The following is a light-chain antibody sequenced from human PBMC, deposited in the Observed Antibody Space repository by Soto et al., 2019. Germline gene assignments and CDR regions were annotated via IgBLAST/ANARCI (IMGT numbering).Light chain of an antibody. J-gene: IGKJ1*01. V-gene: IGKV1-5*03. CDR2: AAS. Sequence: DIQMTQSPSTLSASVGDRLTITCRASQSIYTGLAWCQQKPGKAPKLLIYAASSLESGVPSRFSGSGSGTEFTLIISSLQPDDFATYYCQQYNSYSGTFGQGTKVEIK. CDR3: QQYNSYSGT. CDR1: QSIYTG.